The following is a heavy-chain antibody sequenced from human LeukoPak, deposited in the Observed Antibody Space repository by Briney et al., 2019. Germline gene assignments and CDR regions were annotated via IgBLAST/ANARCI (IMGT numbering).Heavy chain of an antibody. J-gene: IGHJ6*03. CDR3: AKNDIAAPTYGNYMDV. CDR1: GFTFSSYA. D-gene: IGHD6-6*01. CDR2: ISGSGGST. V-gene: IGHV3-23*01. Sequence: SGGSLRLSFAASGFTFSSYAMSWVRQAPGKGLEWVSAISGSGGSTYYADSVKGRFTISRDNSKNTLYLQMNSLRVEDTAVYYCAKNDIAAPTYGNYMDVWGKGTTVTVSS.